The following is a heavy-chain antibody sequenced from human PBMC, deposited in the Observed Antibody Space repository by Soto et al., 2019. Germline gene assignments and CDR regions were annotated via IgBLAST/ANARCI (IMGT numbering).Heavy chain of an antibody. CDR2: IYHSGST. J-gene: IGHJ4*02. Sequence: QVQLQESGPGLVKPSGTLSLTCAVSGGSISSSNWWSWVRQPPRKGLEWIGEIYHSGSTNYSPSLKSRVTTSVGRSKNHFCMKLSSVTGADTAVYYGARANSGSYCEVFDYWGQGTLVTVSS. CDR3: ARANSGSYCEVFDY. V-gene: IGHV4-4*02. D-gene: IGHD1-26*01. CDR1: GGSISSSNW.